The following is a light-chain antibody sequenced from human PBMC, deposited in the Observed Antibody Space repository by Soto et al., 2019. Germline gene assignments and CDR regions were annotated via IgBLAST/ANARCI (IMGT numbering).Light chain of an antibody. CDR2: GAS. J-gene: IGKJ4*01. V-gene: IGKV3-20*01. CDR3: QHYRTA. CDR1: QGVSSSY. Sequence: EIVLTQSPGTLSLSPGERATLSCRASQGVSSSYLAWYPQKPGQPPRLLIYGASSRATGIPDRFSGSGSGTDFTLTLTRLEPEDFAVYYCQHYRTAFGGGTKVEIK.